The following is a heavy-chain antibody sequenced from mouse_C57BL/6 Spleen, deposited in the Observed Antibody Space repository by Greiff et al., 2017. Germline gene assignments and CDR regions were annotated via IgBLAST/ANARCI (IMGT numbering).Heavy chain of an antibody. Sequence: VQLQQPGAELVMPGASVKLSCKASGYTFTSYWMHWVKQRPGQGLEWIGEIDPSDSYTNYNQKFKGKSTLTVDKSSSTAYMQLSSLTSEASAVSYCARWTAQATGAWFAYWGQGTLVTVSA. D-gene: IGHD3-2*02. CDR1: GYTFTSYW. CDR2: IDPSDSYT. CDR3: ARWTAQATGAWFAY. J-gene: IGHJ3*01. V-gene: IGHV1-69*01.